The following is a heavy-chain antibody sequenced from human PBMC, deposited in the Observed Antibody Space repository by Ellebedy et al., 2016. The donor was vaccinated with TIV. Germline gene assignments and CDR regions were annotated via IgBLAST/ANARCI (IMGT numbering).Heavy chain of an antibody. V-gene: IGHV3-7*01. CDR2: IRGDSEK. J-gene: IGHJ5*01. D-gene: IGHD4-17*01. CDR1: GFSFRSYW. CDR3: ARRGSYGDYAVQINSWFDS. Sequence: GESLKISCEAFGFSFRSYWMSWVRQAPGKGLEWVANIRGDSEKYYVDSVKGRFTISRDNGKNSLYLQMQSLRPEDTAVYYCARRGSYGDYAVQINSWFDSWGQGTLVTVSS.